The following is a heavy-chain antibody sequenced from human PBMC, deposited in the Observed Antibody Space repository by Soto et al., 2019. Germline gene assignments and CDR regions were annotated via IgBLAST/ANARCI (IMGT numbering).Heavy chain of an antibody. Sequence: VQLVESGGGVVQPGRSLRLSCAASGLTFSSYGMNWVRQAPGKGLEWVALISYDGITKYYADSVKGRFTISRDNAKNTQYLQMNSLRPEDTAVYYCAKGLDIVLVPGTIGPYYYYGVDVWGQGTTVTVSS. CDR2: ISYDGITK. CDR1: GLTFSSYG. V-gene: IGHV3-30*18. CDR3: AKGLDIVLVPGTIGPYYYYGVDV. D-gene: IGHD2-2*03. J-gene: IGHJ6*02.